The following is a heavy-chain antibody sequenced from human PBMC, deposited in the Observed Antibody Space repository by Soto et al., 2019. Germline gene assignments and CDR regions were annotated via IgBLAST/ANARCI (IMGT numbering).Heavy chain of an antibody. V-gene: IGHV3-21*01. J-gene: IGHJ6*02. CDR1: GFTLSTYR. Sequence: RRLSCAASGFTLSTYRMTWVRQAPGKGLEWVSSISSSSYYIHYADSVKGRFTISRDSAKNSVYLQLNSLRAEDTAVYYCASEKEDEGSSSLRVYYGMDAWGQGTTVTVSS. CDR3: ASEKEDEGSSSLRVYYGMDA. CDR2: ISSSSYYI. D-gene: IGHD6-6*01.